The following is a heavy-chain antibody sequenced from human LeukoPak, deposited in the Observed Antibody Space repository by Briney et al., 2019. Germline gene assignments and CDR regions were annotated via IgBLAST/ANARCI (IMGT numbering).Heavy chain of an antibody. D-gene: IGHD6-19*01. V-gene: IGHV1-69*13. Sequence: GASVKVSCKASGGTFSSYAISWVRQAPGQGLEWIGGIIPIFGTANYAQKFQGRVTITADESTSTAYMELSSLRSEDTAVYYCARVSQWLAAVKNWFDPWGQGTLVTVSS. CDR2: IIPIFGTA. CDR3: ARVSQWLAAVKNWFDP. J-gene: IGHJ5*02. CDR1: GGTFSSYA.